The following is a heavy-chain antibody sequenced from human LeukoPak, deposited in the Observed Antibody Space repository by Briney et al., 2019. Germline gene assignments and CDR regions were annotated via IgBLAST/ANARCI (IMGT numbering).Heavy chain of an antibody. Sequence: GGSLSLSCAASGFTFTNYWMSWVRQPPGKGLEWVANIRHDESEIYYVDSVKGRFTISRDNAKNSLSLQMNSLRAEDTAVYYCARDRLLEDRDYHYYYYMDVWGIGTTVTVSS. CDR2: IRHDESEI. CDR1: GFTFTNYW. J-gene: IGHJ6*03. D-gene: IGHD1-1*01. CDR3: ARDRLLEDRDYHYYYYMDV. V-gene: IGHV3-7*01.